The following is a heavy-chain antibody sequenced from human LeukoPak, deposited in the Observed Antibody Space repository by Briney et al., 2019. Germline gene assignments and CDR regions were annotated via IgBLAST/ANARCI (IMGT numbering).Heavy chain of an antibody. Sequence: SETLSLTCTVSGVSISSYYWSWIRQPPGKGLEWIGYIYYSGSTNYNPSLKSRVTISVDTSKNQFSLKLSSVTAADTVVYYCAGLYSYGYLGGFDIWGQGTMVTVSS. J-gene: IGHJ3*02. D-gene: IGHD5-18*01. CDR2: IYYSGST. V-gene: IGHV4-59*01. CDR3: AGLYSYGYLGGFDI. CDR1: GVSISSYY.